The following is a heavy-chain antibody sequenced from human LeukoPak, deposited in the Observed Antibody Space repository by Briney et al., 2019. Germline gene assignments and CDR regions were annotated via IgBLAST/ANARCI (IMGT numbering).Heavy chain of an antibody. V-gene: IGHV6-1*01. CDR2: TYYRSKWYY. Sequence: SQTLSLTCAISGDSVSSNSAAWNWIRQSPSRGLEWLGRTYYRSKWYYDYVVSLKSRITIIPDTSKDQFSLQLSSVTPEDTAVYYCAGGTYSGYDSWGQGTLVTVSS. J-gene: IGHJ5*02. CDR3: AGGTYSGYDS. D-gene: IGHD5-12*01. CDR1: GDSVSSNSAA.